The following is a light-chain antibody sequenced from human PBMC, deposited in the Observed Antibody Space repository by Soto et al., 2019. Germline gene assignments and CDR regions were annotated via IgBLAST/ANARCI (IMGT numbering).Light chain of an antibody. Sequence: EKVMTQSPATLSVSPGERATLSCRASQSVSSYLAWYQQKPGQAPRLLIYGVSTRATGVPARFSGSGSGTEFTLTISSLQSEDFAVYFCQQCNDWPLITFGQGTRLEAK. CDR1: QSVSSY. CDR2: GVS. CDR3: QQCNDWPLIT. V-gene: IGKV3-15*01. J-gene: IGKJ5*01.